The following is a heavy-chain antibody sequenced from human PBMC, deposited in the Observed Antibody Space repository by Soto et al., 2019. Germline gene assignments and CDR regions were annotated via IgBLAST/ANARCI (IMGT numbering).Heavy chain of an antibody. J-gene: IGHJ4*02. Sequence: GGSLRLSCAASGFTFSSYAMHWVRQAPGKGLEWVAVISYDGSNKYYADSVKGRFTISRDNSKKTLYLQMNSLRAEDTAVYYCVRDLYYYDSSGYYESFDYWGQGTLVTVSS. CDR3: VRDLYYYDSSGYYESFDY. D-gene: IGHD3-22*01. CDR1: GFTFSSYA. CDR2: ISYDGSNK. V-gene: IGHV3-30-3*01.